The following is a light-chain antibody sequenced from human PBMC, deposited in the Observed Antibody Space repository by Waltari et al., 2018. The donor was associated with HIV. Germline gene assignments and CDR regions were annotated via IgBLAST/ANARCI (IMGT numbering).Light chain of an antibody. CDR3: QQDGSSLSWT. CDR1: QSVSSSY. Sequence: ELVLTQSPGTLSLSPGARATLSCRASQSVSSSYLAWYQQKPGQAPRLLIYGASSRATGIPDRFSGSGSGTDFTLTISRLEPEDFAVYYCQQDGSSLSWTFGQGTKVEIK. CDR2: GAS. J-gene: IGKJ1*01. V-gene: IGKV3-20*01.